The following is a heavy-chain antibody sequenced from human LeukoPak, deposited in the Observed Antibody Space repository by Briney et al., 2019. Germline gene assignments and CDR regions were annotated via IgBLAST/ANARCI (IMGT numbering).Heavy chain of an antibody. CDR2: ICLYHGNT. CDR3: ARGRLTKKIAAAGTGGYFDY. V-gene: IGHV1-18*01. CDR1: GYTLTRYG. Sequence: ASVKVSCQASGYTLTRYGISWLRQAPAQGLAGMGWICLYHGNTNYAQKLQGRVTMTTDTSSSTAYMELRSLRSDDTAVYYCARGRLTKKIAAAGTGGYFDYWGQGTLVTVSS. J-gene: IGHJ4*02. D-gene: IGHD6-13*01.